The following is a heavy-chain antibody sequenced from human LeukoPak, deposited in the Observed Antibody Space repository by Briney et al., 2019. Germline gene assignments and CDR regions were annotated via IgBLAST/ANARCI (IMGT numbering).Heavy chain of an antibody. Sequence: PGRSLRLSCAASGFTFSHYGMHWVRQAPGKGLEWVAVIWYDGSNKYYADSVKGRFTISRDNSKNTLYLQMNSLRAEDTAVYYCAKGGYCSSTSCYALPDYWGQGTLVTVSS. CDR2: IWYDGSNK. CDR1: GFTFSHYG. V-gene: IGHV3-33*06. J-gene: IGHJ4*02. D-gene: IGHD2-2*01. CDR3: AKGGYCSSTSCYALPDY.